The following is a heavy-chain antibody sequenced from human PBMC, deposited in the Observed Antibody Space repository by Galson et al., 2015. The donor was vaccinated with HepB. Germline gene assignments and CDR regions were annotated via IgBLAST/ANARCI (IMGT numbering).Heavy chain of an antibody. J-gene: IGHJ3*02. CDR1: GFTFSSYS. Sequence: SLRLSCAASGFTFSSYSMNWVRQAPGKGLEWVSYISSSSSTIYYADSVKGRFTISRDNAKNSLYLQMNSLRDEDTAVYYCAKLALWELLGLDAFDIWGQGTMVTVSS. CDR3: AKLALWELLGLDAFDI. CDR2: ISSSSSTI. V-gene: IGHV3-48*02. D-gene: IGHD1-26*01.